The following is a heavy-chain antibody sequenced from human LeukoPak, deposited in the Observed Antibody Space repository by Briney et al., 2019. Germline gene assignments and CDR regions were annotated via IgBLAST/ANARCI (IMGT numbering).Heavy chain of an antibody. CDR1: GYTFTGYY. CDR3: ARGYDSSGYYYVATAFDI. J-gene: IGHJ3*02. Sequence: ASVKVSCKASGYTFTGYYMHWVRQAPGQGLEWMGIINPSGGSTSYAQKFQGRVTMTRDTSTSTVYMELSSLGSEDTAVYYCARGYDSSGYYYVATAFDIWGQGTMVTVSS. CDR2: INPSGGST. D-gene: IGHD3-22*01. V-gene: IGHV1-46*01.